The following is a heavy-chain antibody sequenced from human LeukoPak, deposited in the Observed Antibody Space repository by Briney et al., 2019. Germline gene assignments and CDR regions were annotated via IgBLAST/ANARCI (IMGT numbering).Heavy chain of an antibody. V-gene: IGHV3-21*01. D-gene: IGHD2-2*01. Sequence: GGSLRLSCAASGFTFSTHSMYWVCPAPGKGLEWVSSISASSNFIHYAESVRGRFTISRDNAKNSLYLQMNSLGAQDTAVYYCARPATGYCSSAGCHWDSWGQGTLVTVSS. J-gene: IGHJ4*02. CDR2: ISASSNFI. CDR1: GFTFSTHS. CDR3: ARPATGYCSSAGCHWDS.